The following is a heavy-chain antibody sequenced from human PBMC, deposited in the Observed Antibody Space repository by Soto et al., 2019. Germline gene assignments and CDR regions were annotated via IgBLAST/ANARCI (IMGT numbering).Heavy chain of an antibody. D-gene: IGHD6-19*01. Sequence: SETLSLTCTVSGGSISSYYWSWIRQPPGKGLEWIGYIYYSGSTNYNPSLKSRVTISVDTSKNQFSLKLSSVTAADTAVYYCAKDLSPYSSGWPNWFDPWGQGTLVTVSS. V-gene: IGHV4-59*12. J-gene: IGHJ5*02. CDR2: IYYSGST. CDR3: AKDLSPYSSGWPNWFDP. CDR1: GGSISSYY.